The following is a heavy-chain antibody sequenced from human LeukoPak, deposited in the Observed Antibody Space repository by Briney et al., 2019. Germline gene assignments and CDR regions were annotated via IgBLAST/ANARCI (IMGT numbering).Heavy chain of an antibody. CDR3: ASRMAALDYFDY. J-gene: IGHJ4*02. V-gene: IGHV3-23*01. D-gene: IGHD6-6*01. CDR1: GFTFSNYA. CDR2: ISGSGGST. Sequence: GGSLRLSCAASGFTFSNYAMTWVRQAPGKGLEWVSSISGSGGSTFYADSVEGRFTISRDNSRNTLYLQMNSLRAEDTAMYYCASRMAALDYFDYWGQGTLVTVSS.